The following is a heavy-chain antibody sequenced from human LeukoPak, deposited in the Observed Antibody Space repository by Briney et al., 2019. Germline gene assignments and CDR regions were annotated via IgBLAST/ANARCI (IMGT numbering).Heavy chain of an antibody. CDR3: AREGPYYYDSSGFDY. CDR2: IKQDGSEK. J-gene: IGHJ4*02. D-gene: IGHD3-22*01. V-gene: IGHV3-7*01. CDR1: GFTFSSYA. Sequence: GGSLRLSCAASGFTFSSYAMSWVRQAPGKGLEWVANIKQDGSEKYYVDSVKGRFTISRDNAKNSLYLQMNSLRAEDTAVYYCAREGPYYYDSSGFDYWGQGTLVTVSS.